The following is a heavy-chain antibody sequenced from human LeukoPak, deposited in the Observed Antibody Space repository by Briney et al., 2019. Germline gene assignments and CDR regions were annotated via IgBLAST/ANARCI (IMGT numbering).Heavy chain of an antibody. J-gene: IGHJ5*02. CDR3: ARDPIAAAAFNWFDP. Sequence: GGSLRLSCAASGFTFSSYSMNWVHQAPGKGLEWVSSISSSSSYIYYADSVKGRFTISRDNAKNSLYLQMNSLRAEDTAVYYCARDPIAAAAFNWFDPWGQGTLVTVSS. CDR1: GFTFSSYS. CDR2: ISSSSSYI. V-gene: IGHV3-21*01. D-gene: IGHD6-13*01.